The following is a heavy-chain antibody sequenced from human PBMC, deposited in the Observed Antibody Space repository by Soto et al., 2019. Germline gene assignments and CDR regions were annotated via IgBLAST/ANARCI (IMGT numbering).Heavy chain of an antibody. V-gene: IGHV1-3*01. CDR3: ARVAAVGLFDY. J-gene: IGHJ4*02. D-gene: IGHD1-26*01. CDR1: GYTFTSYA. Sequence: ASVKVSCKASGYTFTSYAMHWVRQAPGQRLEWMGWINAGNGNTKYAQKLQGRVTMTTDTSTSTAYMELRSLRSDDTAVYYCARVAAVGLFDYWGQGTLVTVSS. CDR2: INAGNGNT.